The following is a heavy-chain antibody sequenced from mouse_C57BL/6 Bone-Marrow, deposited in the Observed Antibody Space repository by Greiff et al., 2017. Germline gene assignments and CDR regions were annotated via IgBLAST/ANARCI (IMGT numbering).Heavy chain of an antibody. V-gene: IGHV1-78*01. D-gene: IGHD2-4*01. Sequence: VQLQQSDAELVKPGASVKISCKVSGYTFTDHTIHWMKQRPEQGMEWIGYIYPRDGSTKYNEKFKGKATLTADKSSSTSYMQLNSLTSEDSAVDFCARSPVYYDSAYYAMDYWGQGTSVTVSS. CDR1: GYTFTDHT. J-gene: IGHJ4*01. CDR3: ARSPVYYDSAYYAMDY. CDR2: IYPRDGST.